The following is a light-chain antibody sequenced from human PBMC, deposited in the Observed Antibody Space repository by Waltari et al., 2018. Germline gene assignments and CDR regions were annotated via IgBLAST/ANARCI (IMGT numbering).Light chain of an antibody. J-gene: IGKJ3*01. CDR2: WAS. CDR1: QSVLYSPNNKNH. CDR3: QQYYNTPFT. Sequence: DIVMTQSPDSLAVSLGERATINCKSSQSVLYSPNNKNHLAWYQQKPGQPPKLLIYWASTRESGVPDRFSGSGSGTDFTLTSNSLQAEDVAVYYCQQYYNTPFTFAPGTKVEFK. V-gene: IGKV4-1*01.